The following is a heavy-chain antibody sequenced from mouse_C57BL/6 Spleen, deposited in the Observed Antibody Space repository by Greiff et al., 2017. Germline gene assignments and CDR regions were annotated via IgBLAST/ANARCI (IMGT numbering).Heavy chain of an antibody. J-gene: IGHJ3*01. Sequence: VKLVESGAELVKPGASVKISCKASGYAFSSYWMNWVKQRPGKGLEWIGQIYPGDGDTNYNGKFKGKATLTADKSSSTAYMPLSSLTSEDSAVYFCARGGYDYDGPFAYWGQGTLVTVSA. V-gene: IGHV1-80*01. CDR1: GYAFSSYW. D-gene: IGHD2-4*01. CDR3: ARGGYDYDGPFAY. CDR2: IYPGDGDT.